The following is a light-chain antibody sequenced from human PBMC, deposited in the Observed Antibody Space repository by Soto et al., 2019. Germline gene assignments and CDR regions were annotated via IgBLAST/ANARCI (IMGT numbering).Light chain of an antibody. CDR2: DVS. CDR3: SSYITDSTSV. V-gene: IGLV2-14*01. J-gene: IGLJ1*01. CDR1: SSDIGGYNF. Sequence: QSVLTQPASVSGSPGQSITISCTGTSSDIGGYNFVSWYQQHPGKAPKLMIYDVSNRPSGVSNRFSGSKSGNTASLTISGLQAEDEADYYCSSYITDSTSVFGTGTKLTVL.